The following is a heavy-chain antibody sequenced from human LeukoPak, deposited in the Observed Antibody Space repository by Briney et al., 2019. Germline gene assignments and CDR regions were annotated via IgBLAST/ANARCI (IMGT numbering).Heavy chain of an antibody. V-gene: IGHV4-34*01. CDR2: INHSGST. D-gene: IGHD6-19*01. J-gene: IGHJ4*02. CDR3: ARGGGARVVPAAHPPKNGIAVAGTELCPYDY. CDR1: GGSFSGYY. Sequence: PSETLSLTCAVYGGSFSGYYWSWIRQPPGKGLEWIGEINHSGSTNYNPSLKSRVTISVDTSKNQFSLKLSSVTAADTAVYYCARGGGARVVPAAHPPKNGIAVAGTELCPYDYWGQGTLVTVSS.